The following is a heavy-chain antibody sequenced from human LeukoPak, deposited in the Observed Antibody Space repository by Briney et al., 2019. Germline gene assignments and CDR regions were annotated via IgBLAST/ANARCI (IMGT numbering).Heavy chain of an antibody. D-gene: IGHD6-13*01. CDR2: VKQDGSEK. V-gene: IGHV3-7*01. CDR3: ARDVSSSWYLEWGSGMDV. Sequence: GGSLRLSCAASGFTFSSYWMSWVRQAPGKGLEWVANVKQDGSEKYYVDSVKGRFTISRDNAKNSLYLQMNSLRAEDTAVYYCARDVSSSWYLEWGSGMDVWGQGTTVTVSS. J-gene: IGHJ6*02. CDR1: GFTFSSYW.